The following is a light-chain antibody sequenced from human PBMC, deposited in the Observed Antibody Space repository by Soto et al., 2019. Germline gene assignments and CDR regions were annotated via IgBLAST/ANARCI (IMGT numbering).Light chain of an antibody. CDR2: AAL. Sequence: DIQMTQSPLSVSASVGDRVIITCRASQDIGYWLAWYQQILGKAPKIXIYAALSLQSGVSSRFSGSGSGTNFTLTINSLQPEDVAFDYCQQANSFPLSFGQGTRLEIK. CDR1: QDIGYW. J-gene: IGKJ5*01. V-gene: IGKV1-12*01. CDR3: QQANSFPLS.